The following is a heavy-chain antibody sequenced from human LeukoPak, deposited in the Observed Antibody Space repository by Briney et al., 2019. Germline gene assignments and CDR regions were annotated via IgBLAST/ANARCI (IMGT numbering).Heavy chain of an antibody. CDR2: IYYSGST. J-gene: IGHJ4*02. CDR1: GGSTSSSSYY. D-gene: IGHD6-19*01. CDR3: ARDPGIAVAAADY. Sequence: SETLSLTCTVSGGSTSSSSYYWGWIRQPPGKGLEWIGSIYYSGSTYYNPSLKSRVTISVDTSKNQFSLKLSSVTAADTAVYYCARDPGIAVAAADYWGQGTLVAVSS. V-gene: IGHV4-39*07.